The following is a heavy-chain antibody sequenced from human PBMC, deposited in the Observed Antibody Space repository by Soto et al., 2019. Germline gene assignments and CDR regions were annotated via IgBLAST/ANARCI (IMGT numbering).Heavy chain of an antibody. V-gene: IGHV3-21*04. CDR2: ISSSSSYI. D-gene: IGHD3-3*01. CDR1: GFTFSSYS. Sequence: PGGSLRLSCAASGFTFSSYSMNWVRQSPGKGLEWVSSISSSSSYIYYADSVKGRFTISRDNAKNSLYLQMNSLRAEDTAVYYCARGNHAHEDDPGRFLEWLITVGDAFDIWGQGTMVTVSS. CDR3: ARGNHAHEDDPGRFLEWLITVGDAFDI. J-gene: IGHJ3*02.